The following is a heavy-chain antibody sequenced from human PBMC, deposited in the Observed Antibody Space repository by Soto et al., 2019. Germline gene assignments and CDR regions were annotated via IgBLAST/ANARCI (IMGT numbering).Heavy chain of an antibody. V-gene: IGHV4-30-4*01. CDR2: INYSGRT. Sequence: QVQLQESGPGLVKPSQTLSLTCSVSSGSISSSDYYWSLIRQPPGTGLEWIGYINYSGRTYYKPSRKSRVSKSRDTSKNQFSLRLTSVTDADTAVYFGARFTPRGKDYGVDVWGQGTTVTVSS. CDR3: ARFTPRGKDYGVDV. J-gene: IGHJ6*02. D-gene: IGHD3-10*01. CDR1: SGSISSSDYY.